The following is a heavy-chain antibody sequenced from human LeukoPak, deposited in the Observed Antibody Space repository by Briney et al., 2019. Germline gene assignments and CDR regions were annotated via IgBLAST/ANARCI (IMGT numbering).Heavy chain of an antibody. Sequence: GGSLRLSCAASGFTLSSYWMHWVRQVPGKGLVWVSRIKSDGSDTRYADSVKGRFTISRDNAKNTLYLQMNSLRAEDTAVYYCARLNWNYLYYYYGMDVWGQGTTVTVSS. CDR1: GFTLSSYW. CDR2: IKSDGSDT. V-gene: IGHV3-74*01. J-gene: IGHJ6*02. CDR3: ARLNWNYLYYYYGMDV. D-gene: IGHD1-7*01.